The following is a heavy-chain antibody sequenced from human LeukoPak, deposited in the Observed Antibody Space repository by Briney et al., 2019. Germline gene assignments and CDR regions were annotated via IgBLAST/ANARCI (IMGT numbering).Heavy chain of an antibody. CDR2: IYHYGTT. V-gene: IGHV4-4*02. CDR1: GGSISSNNW. D-gene: IGHD1-26*01. CDR3: ARGPSLGAHLDY. J-gene: IGHJ4*02. Sequence: SGTLSLTCAVSGGSISSNNWWTWVRPAPGKGLEWIGEIYHYGTTNYNPSLKGRVTISVDKSKNQFSLKFNSVTAADTAVYYCARGPSLGAHLDYWGQGTLVTVSS.